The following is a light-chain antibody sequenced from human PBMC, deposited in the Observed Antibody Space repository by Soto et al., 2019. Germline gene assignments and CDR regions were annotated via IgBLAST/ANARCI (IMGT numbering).Light chain of an antibody. V-gene: IGLV1-44*01. J-gene: IGLJ3*02. Sequence: QSVLTQPPSVSVTPGQRVTISCSGSSSNIGGNSVNWYHQVPGTAPKLLMYSNYHRPSGVPDRFAGSKSGTSASLAISGLQSEDEGDYYCAAWEDSMNGPVFGGGTKLTVL. CDR2: SNY. CDR3: AAWEDSMNGPV. CDR1: SSNIGGNS.